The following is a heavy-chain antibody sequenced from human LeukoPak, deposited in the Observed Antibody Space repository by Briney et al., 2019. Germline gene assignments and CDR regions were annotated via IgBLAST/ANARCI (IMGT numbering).Heavy chain of an antibody. D-gene: IGHD3-16*02. V-gene: IGHV4-39*07. CDR1: GGSISSSSYY. CDR3: ARGLSSFDP. CDR2: IYHTGST. J-gene: IGHJ5*02. Sequence: SETLSVTCTVSGGSISSSSYYWGWIRQPPGKGLEWIGSIYHTGSTYYNPSLKSRVTISVDTSKNQFSLKLSSLTAADTAVYYCARGLSSFDPWGQGTQVTVSS.